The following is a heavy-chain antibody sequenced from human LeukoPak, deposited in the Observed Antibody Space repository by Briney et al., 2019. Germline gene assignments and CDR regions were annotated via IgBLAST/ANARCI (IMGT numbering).Heavy chain of an antibody. Sequence: GGSLRLSCATFGFAFSDYWTTWVRQVPGKGLEWVANINREGNEKYYVDSVKGRFTISRDNAKNSVDLQMDSLRVEDTAVYYCARVGTWELQRVFDFWGQGTLVTDSS. CDR3: ARVGTWELQRVFDF. CDR1: GFAFSDYW. V-gene: IGHV3-7*01. CDR2: INREGNEK. J-gene: IGHJ4*02. D-gene: IGHD1-26*01.